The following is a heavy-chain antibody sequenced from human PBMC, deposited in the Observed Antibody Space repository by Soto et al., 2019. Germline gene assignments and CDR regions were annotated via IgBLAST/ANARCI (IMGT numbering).Heavy chain of an antibody. CDR2: ISGSGVAT. J-gene: IGHJ4*02. V-gene: IGHV3-23*01. CDR3: AKDALTHDFGEPKHFDY. D-gene: IGHD3-10*01. Sequence: EVQLLESGGGLSQPGGSLTLSCAGPGFTFGNSAMSWVRQAPGGGLECISSISGSGVATFYAGSVEGRFTISRDNAKNTLHLQMTSLRAENTAVYFCAKDALTHDFGEPKHFDYWRQGTMVTVSS. CDR1: GFTFGNSA.